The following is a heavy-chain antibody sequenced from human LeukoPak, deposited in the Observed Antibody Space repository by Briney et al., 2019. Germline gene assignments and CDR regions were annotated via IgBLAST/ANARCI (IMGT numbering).Heavy chain of an antibody. D-gene: IGHD6-13*01. V-gene: IGHV4-59*01. Sequence: PSETLSLTCTVSGASISSYYWSWIRQPPGKGLEWIGYIFYSGSSNYNPSLKSRVTISVDTSKNQFSLKLSSMTAADTAVYYCASGPYPAAGTDHQSDYWGQGTLVTVSS. CDR1: GASISSYY. J-gene: IGHJ4*02. CDR2: IFYSGSS. CDR3: ASGPYPAAGTDHQSDY.